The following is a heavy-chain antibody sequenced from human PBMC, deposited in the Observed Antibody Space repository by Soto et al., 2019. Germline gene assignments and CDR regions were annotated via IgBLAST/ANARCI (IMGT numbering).Heavy chain of an antibody. V-gene: IGHV4-39*01. D-gene: IGHD3-16*01. J-gene: IGHJ5*02. CDR3: ARRGSGTNYPPGLFQS. CDR1: GDSISSSAYY. CDR2: VYYGGRT. Sequence: SETLSLTCTVSGDSISSSAYYGGWIRQPPGKGLEWIGSVYYGGRTYYNPSLKSRLTISVDRSKNQFSLKLTSVTAADTAVYYCARRGSGTNYPPGLFQSWGRGTLVTVSS.